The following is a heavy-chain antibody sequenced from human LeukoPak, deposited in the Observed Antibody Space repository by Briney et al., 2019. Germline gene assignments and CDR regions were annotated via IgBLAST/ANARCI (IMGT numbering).Heavy chain of an antibody. CDR2: IIPIFGTA. V-gene: IGHV1-69*01. D-gene: IGHD5-18*01. CDR3: VRNRMRSVDTALETPPDY. Sequence: SVKVSCKASGGTFSSYAISWVRQAPGQGLEWMGGIIPIFGTANYAQKFQGRVTITADESTSTAYMELSSLRSEDTAVYYCVRNRMRSVDTALETPPDYWGQGTLVTVSS. CDR1: GGTFSSYA. J-gene: IGHJ4*02.